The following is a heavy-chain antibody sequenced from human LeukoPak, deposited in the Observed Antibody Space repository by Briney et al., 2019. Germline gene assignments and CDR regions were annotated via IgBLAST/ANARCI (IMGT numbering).Heavy chain of an antibody. Sequence: SETLSLTCSVSGGSTRTSTSYWGWVRQPPGKGLEWIGSIHYSGSTYKNPSLKSRVTISMDTSKSQFSLKVTSLTAADSAVYFCARESSSSRYFMDVWGRGTTVTVS. CDR2: IHYSGST. V-gene: IGHV4-39*07. D-gene: IGHD6-6*01. CDR1: GGSTRTSTSY. J-gene: IGHJ6*03. CDR3: ARESSSSRYFMDV.